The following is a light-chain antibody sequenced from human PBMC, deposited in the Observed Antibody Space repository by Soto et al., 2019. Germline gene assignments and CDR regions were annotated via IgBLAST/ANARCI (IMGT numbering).Light chain of an antibody. CDR1: QSVRSN. CDR3: QQYQNWLWPT. V-gene: IGKV3-15*01. Sequence: EIVMTQSPATLSVSPGERATLSCRASQSVRSNLAWYQQKPGQAPRLLIYDASTRATGIPATFSGSGSGTEFTLTISSPQSEDFGVYFCQQYQNWLWPTFGQGTKLEIK. J-gene: IGKJ2*01. CDR2: DAS.